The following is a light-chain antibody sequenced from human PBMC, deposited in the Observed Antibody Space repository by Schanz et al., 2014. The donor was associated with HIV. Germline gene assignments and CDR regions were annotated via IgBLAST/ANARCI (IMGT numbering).Light chain of an antibody. CDR1: GSEFGSSLS. CDR2: EVT. Sequence: QSALTQPASVSGPPGQSITFSCTGGGSEFGSSLSVSWYQQYPGKAPKLIIYEVTKRPSGVSNRFSGSKSGNTASLTVSGLQAEDEADYHCSSCAGSRTSGVFGGGTKLTVL. J-gene: IGLJ3*02. CDR3: SSCAGSRTSGV. V-gene: IGLV2-23*02.